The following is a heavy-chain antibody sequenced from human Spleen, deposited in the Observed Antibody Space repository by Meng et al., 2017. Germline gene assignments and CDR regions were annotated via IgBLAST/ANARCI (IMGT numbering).Heavy chain of an antibody. V-gene: IGHV3-64*01. CDR1: GFTFSHFG. D-gene: IGHD6-19*01. CDR3: AKARRSRGWTENYYGMDV. CDR2: ISSTGIST. Sequence: GESLKISCAASGFTFSHFGMHWVRQAPGKGLEYVSSISSTGISTFYASSVKDRFTISRDNSKNTLFLHMGSLRAEDTALYHCAKARRSRGWTENYYGMDVWGQGTTVTVSS. J-gene: IGHJ6*02.